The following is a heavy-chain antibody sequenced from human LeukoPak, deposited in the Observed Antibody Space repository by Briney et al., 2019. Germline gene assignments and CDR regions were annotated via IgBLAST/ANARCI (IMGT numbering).Heavy chain of an antibody. Sequence: ASVKVSCKASGYTFTRYGLSWVRQAPGQGLEWIGWINIYNGDTHYAQKLQGRVTMTTDTSTSTVYIDLTSLRSDDTAVYYCARGGGFRSAFDFWGQGTMVTVSS. V-gene: IGHV1-18*01. CDR1: GYTFTRYG. D-gene: IGHD2/OR15-2a*01. CDR3: ARGGGFRSAFDF. J-gene: IGHJ3*01. CDR2: INIYNGDT.